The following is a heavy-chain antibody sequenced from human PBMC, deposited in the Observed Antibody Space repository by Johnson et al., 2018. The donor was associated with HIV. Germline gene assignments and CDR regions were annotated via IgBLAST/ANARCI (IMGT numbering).Heavy chain of an antibody. J-gene: IGHJ3*02. V-gene: IGHV3-66*01. Sequence: VQLVESGGGLVQPGGSLRLSCAASAFTVSDNYLSWVRQAPGKGLEWVSVIGTAGDTYYPGSVKGRFTISRENAKNTLYLQMNSLRAEDTAVYYCARDHRAYCGGDCYSDAFDIWGQGTKVTVSS. CDR2: IGTAGDT. CDR3: ARDHRAYCGGDCYSDAFDI. CDR1: AFTVSDNY. D-gene: IGHD2-21*02.